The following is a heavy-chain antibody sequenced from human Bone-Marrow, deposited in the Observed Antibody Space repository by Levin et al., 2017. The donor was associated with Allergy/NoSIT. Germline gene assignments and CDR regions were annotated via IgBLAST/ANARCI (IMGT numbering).Heavy chain of an antibody. CDR2: IKSKTDGGTT. CDR1: GFTFSNAW. J-gene: IGHJ6*02. CDR3: TTDGIVGASLNYYYYGMDG. Sequence: PGGSLRLSCAASGFTFSNAWMSWVRQAPGKGLEWVGRIKSKTDGGTTDYAAPVKGRFTISRDDSKNTLYLQMNSLKTEDTAVYYCTTDGIVGASLNYYYYGMDGWGQGTTVTVSS. D-gene: IGHD1-26*01. V-gene: IGHV3-15*01.